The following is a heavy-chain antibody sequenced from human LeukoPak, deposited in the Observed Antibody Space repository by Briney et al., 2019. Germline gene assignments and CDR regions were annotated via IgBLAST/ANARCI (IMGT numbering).Heavy chain of an antibody. CDR2: ISSSGSTI. V-gene: IGHV3-48*03. Sequence: PGGSLRLSCAAPGFTFSSYEMNWVRQAPGKGLEWVSYISSSGSTIYYADSVKGRFTISRGNAKNSLYLQMNSLRAEDTAVYYCARGWWGLHYWGQGTLVTVSS. CDR3: ARGWWGLHY. D-gene: IGHD1-26*01. CDR1: GFTFSSYE. J-gene: IGHJ4*02.